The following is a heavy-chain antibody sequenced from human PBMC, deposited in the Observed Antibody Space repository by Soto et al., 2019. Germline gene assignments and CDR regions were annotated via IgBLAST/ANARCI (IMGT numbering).Heavy chain of an antibody. V-gene: IGHV3-30*03. CDR3: ATFGGSVTTRTVELDY. Sequence: QVQLVESGGGVVQPGRSLRLSCAASGFTFSSYGMHWVRQAPGKGLEWGAVISYDGSNKYYADSVKGRFTISRDNSKNTLYLQMNSLRAEDTAVYYCATFGGSVTTRTVELDYWGQGTLVTVSA. J-gene: IGHJ4*02. CDR1: GFTFSSYG. D-gene: IGHD4-17*01. CDR2: ISYDGSNK.